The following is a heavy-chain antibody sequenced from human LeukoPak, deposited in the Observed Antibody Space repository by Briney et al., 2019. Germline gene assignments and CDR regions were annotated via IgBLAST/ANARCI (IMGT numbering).Heavy chain of an antibody. CDR1: GGSFSDYY. Sequence: SETLSLTCAVYGGSFSDYYWSWNRQPPGKGLEWIGEINHSGSTNYNPSLKSRVTISVDTSKNQFSLELSSVTAADTAVYYCARHIRVAAGQEGWFDPWGQGTLVTVSS. V-gene: IGHV4-34*01. CDR2: INHSGST. J-gene: IGHJ5*02. CDR3: ARHIRVAAGQEGWFDP. D-gene: IGHD6-13*01.